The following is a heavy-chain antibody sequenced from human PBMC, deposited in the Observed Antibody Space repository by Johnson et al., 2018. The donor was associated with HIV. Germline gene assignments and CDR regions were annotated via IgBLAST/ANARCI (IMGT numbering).Heavy chain of an antibody. CDR2: IKQDGSEK. J-gene: IGHJ3*02. Sequence: VQLVESGGGVVQPGTSLRLSCAASGFTFSSFAMHWVRQAPGKGLEWMANIKQDGSEKYYVDSVKGRFSISRDNAKNSLYLQMNSLRAEDTAVYYCARAEGLTGRNAFDIWGQGTMVTVSS. D-gene: IGHD1-20*01. V-gene: IGHV3-7*01. CDR1: GFTFSSFA. CDR3: ARAEGLTGRNAFDI.